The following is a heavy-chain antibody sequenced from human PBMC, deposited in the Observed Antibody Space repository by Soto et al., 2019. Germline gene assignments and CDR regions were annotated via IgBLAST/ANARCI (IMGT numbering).Heavy chain of an antibody. J-gene: IGHJ4*02. CDR2: IYYSGST. CDR1: GGSIRSGGYY. Sequence: QVQLQESGPGLVKPSQTLSLTCTVSGGSIRSGGYYWSWIRQHPGKGLEWIGYIYYSGSTYYNPTLKSRVTISVGTSKNQFSLKLSSVTAADTAVYYCASGGMATTPYYFDYWGQGSLVTVSS. V-gene: IGHV4-31*03. CDR3: ASGGMATTPYYFDY. D-gene: IGHD1-1*01.